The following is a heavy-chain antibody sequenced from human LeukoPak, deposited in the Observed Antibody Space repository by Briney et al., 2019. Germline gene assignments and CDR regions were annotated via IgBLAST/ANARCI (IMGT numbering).Heavy chain of an antibody. D-gene: IGHD5-18*01. CDR3: EYSYGREYYYYGMDV. CDR2: INHSGST. J-gene: IGHJ6*02. CDR1: GGSISSYY. V-gene: IGHV4-34*01. Sequence: NPSETLSLTCTVSGGSISSYYWSWIRQPPGKGLEWIGEINHSGSTNYNPSLKSRVTISVDTSKNQFSLKLSSVTAADTAVYYCEYSYGREYYYYGMDVWGQGTTVTVSS.